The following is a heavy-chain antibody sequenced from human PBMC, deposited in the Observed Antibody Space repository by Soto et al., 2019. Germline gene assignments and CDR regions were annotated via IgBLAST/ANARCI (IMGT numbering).Heavy chain of an antibody. V-gene: IGHV4-34*01. J-gene: IGHJ5*02. CDR2: INHSGST. D-gene: IGHD3-22*01. CDR1: GGSFSGYY. Sequence: PSETLSLTCAVYGGSFSGYYWSWIRQPPGKGLEWIGEINHSGSTNYNPSLKSRVTISVDTSKNQLSLKLSSVTAADTAVYYCARESSYYDSSGLFAPWGQGTLVTVSS. CDR3: ARESSYYDSSGLFAP.